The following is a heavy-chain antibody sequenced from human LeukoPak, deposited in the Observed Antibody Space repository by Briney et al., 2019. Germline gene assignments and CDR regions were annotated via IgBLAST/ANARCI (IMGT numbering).Heavy chain of an antibody. D-gene: IGHD6-19*01. V-gene: IGHV3-72*01. CDR3: VRVGSVAGSDYLDY. CDR1: GFTFSDHF. J-gene: IGHJ4*02. Sequence: GGSLSLSCALSGFTFSDHFLDWVRQAPGKGLEWVGRSRNKAKSYTTEYAASVKGRFTISRYDSKNSLYLQMDSLKTEDTAVYYCVRVGSVAGSDYLDYWGQGTLVTVSS. CDR2: SRNKAKSYTT.